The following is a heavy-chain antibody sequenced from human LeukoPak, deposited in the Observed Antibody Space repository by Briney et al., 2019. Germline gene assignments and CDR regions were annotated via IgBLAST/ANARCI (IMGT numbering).Heavy chain of an antibody. CDR1: GFTFSSYS. V-gene: IGHV3-48*01. Sequence: PGGSLRLSCAASGFTFSSYSMNWVRQAPGKGLEWVSYISSSSSTIYYADSVKGRFTISRDNAKNSLYLQMNSLRAEDTAVYYCARDRGTIHWYFDLWGRGTLVTVSS. CDR3: ARDRGTIHWYFDL. J-gene: IGHJ2*01. D-gene: IGHD1-1*01. CDR2: ISSSSSTI.